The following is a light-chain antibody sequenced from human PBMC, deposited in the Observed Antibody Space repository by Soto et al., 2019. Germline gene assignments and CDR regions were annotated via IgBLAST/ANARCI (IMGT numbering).Light chain of an antibody. V-gene: IGKV3-11*01. J-gene: IGKJ1*01. Sequence: IVLTQSPCTLSLSPWERATLSFRSIQSVSNNYLAWYQQKPGQAPRLLIYDASNRATGIPARFSGSGSGTDFTLTISSLEPEDFAVYYCQQRSNWPPETFGQGTKVDIK. CDR1: QSVSNNY. CDR2: DAS. CDR3: QQRSNWPPET.